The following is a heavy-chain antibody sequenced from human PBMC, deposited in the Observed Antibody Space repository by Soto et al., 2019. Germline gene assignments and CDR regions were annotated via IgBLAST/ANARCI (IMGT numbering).Heavy chain of an antibody. CDR1: GFTFRSFT. D-gene: IGHD6-13*01. Sequence: QRLSCAASGFTFRSFTMNWVRQAPGKGLEWVSTISSNSAYIYYTDKLRGRFTFTRDNSKNSLHLQMNSLRAEDTAVYYCTRDAARDSSARGWFDPWGPGTLVTVSS. V-gene: IGHV3-21*01. CDR2: ISSNSAYI. CDR3: TRDAARDSSARGWFDP. J-gene: IGHJ5*02.